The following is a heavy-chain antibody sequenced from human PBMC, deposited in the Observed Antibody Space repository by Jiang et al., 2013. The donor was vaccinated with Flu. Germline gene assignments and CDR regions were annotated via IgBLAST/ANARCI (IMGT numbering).Heavy chain of an antibody. D-gene: IGHD3-22*01. J-gene: IGHJ5*02. V-gene: IGHV4-39*07. Sequence: GPGLVKPSETLSLNCTVSGDSIDSSAFYWGWVRQPPGKGLEWIGTIYYTGSTHYNPSLESRVTLSVDTSKNQFSLKMNSVTAADTAVYYCARDATLYYFDNTGYYSASFDPWGQGTLVTVSS. CDR1: GDSIDSSAFY. CDR3: ARDATLYYFDNTGYYSASFDP. CDR2: IYYTGST.